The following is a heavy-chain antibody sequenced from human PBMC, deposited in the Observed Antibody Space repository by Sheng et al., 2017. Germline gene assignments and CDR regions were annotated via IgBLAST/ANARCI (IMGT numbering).Heavy chain of an antibody. D-gene: IGHD2-2*01. Sequence: QVQLQESGPGLVKPSETLSLTCAVSGYSISSGYYWGWIRQPPGKGLEWIGSIYHSGSTYYNPSLKSRVTISVDTSKNQFSLKLSSVTAADTAVYYCARYHDYWGQGTLVTVSS. CDR1: GYSISSGYY. CDR2: IYHSGST. V-gene: IGHV4-38-2*01. J-gene: IGHJ4*02. CDR3: ARYHDY.